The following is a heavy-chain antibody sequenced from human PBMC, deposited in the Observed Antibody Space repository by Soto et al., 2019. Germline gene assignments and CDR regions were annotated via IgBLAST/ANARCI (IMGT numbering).Heavy chain of an antibody. V-gene: IGHV5-51*01. CDR3: ARPHMVRGVLPPIPEYFQH. CDR1: GYSFTSYW. Sequence: EVQLVQSGAEVKKPGESLKISCKGSGYSFTSYWIGWVRQMPGKGLEWMGIIYPGDSDTRYSPSFQGQVTISADKSISTAYLQWSSLKASDTAMYYCARPHMVRGVLPPIPEYFQHWGQGTLVTVSS. J-gene: IGHJ1*01. D-gene: IGHD3-10*01. CDR2: IYPGDSDT.